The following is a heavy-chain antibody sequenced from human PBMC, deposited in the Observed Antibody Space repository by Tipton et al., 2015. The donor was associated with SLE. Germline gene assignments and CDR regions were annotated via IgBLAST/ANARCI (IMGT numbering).Heavy chain of an antibody. V-gene: IGHV4-4*01. D-gene: IGHD2-2*01. Sequence: TLSLTCTVSGGSISSDNWWSWVRQPPGKGLEWIGEIYHTGSTKYNPSLKSRVNISVDKSKNQFSLQLSSVTAADTAVYFCAREYQNWFDPWGQGTQVTVSS. CDR1: GGSISSDNW. CDR2: IYHTGST. CDR3: AREYQNWFDP. J-gene: IGHJ5*02.